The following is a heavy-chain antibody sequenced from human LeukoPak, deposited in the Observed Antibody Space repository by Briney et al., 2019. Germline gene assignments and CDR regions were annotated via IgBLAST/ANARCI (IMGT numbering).Heavy chain of an antibody. D-gene: IGHD5-18*01. CDR2: ISSSTTTI. Sequence: GGSLRLSCAASGFTFSNYNMNWVRQAPGKGLEWGSYISSSTTTIYYADSVKGRFTISRDNAKNSLYLQMNSLRAEDTAVYYCAKDGKIQLWQGYMDVWGKGTTVTVSS. CDR1: GFTFSNYN. V-gene: IGHV3-48*01. J-gene: IGHJ6*03. CDR3: AKDGKIQLWQGYMDV.